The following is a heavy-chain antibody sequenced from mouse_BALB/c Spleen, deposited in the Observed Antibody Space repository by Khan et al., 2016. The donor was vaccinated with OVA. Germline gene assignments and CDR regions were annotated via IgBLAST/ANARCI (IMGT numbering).Heavy chain of an antibody. V-gene: IGHV1S137*01. J-gene: IGHJ4*01. Sequence: QVQLQQPGPELVRPGVSVKISCKGSGYTFTDYGMHWVRQSPAKSLEWIGVITTYSGDTNYNQKFKDKATMTVDKSSSTAYMELARLTSEDSAIYYCARLTLRLDYWGQGTSVTVSS. D-gene: IGHD1-1*01. CDR3: ARLTLRLDY. CDR1: GYTFTDYG. CDR2: ITTYSGDT.